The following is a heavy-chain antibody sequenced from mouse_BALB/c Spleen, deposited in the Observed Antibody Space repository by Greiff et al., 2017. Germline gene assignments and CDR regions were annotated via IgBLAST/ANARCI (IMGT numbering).Heavy chain of an antibody. V-gene: IGHV1-14*01. Sequence: VQLKESGPELVKPGASVKMSCKASGYTFTSYVMHWVKQKPGQGLEWIGYINPYNDGTKYNEKFKGKATLTSDKSSSTAYMELSSLTSEDSAVYYCARKGKYDYSLDYWGQGTTLAVSS. CDR2: INPYNDGT. CDR1: GYTFTSYV. CDR3: ARKGKYDYSLDY. J-gene: IGHJ2*01. D-gene: IGHD2-4*01.